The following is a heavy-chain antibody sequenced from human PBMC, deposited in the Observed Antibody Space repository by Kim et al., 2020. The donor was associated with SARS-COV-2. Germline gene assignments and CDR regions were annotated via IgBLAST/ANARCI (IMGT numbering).Heavy chain of an antibody. Sequence: VKGRFTISGDNAKNSLYLQMNSLRAEDTAVYYCARDQIAAAGNYYYYGMDVRGQGTTVTVSS. V-gene: IGHV3-11*05. J-gene: IGHJ6*02. D-gene: IGHD6-13*01. CDR3: ARDQIAAAGNYYYYGMDV.